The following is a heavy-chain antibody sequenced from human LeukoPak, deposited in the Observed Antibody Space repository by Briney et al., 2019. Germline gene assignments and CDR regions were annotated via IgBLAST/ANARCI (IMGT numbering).Heavy chain of an antibody. CDR2: IYYSGST. Sequence: RTSETLSLTCTVSGGSISSSSYYWGWIRQPPGKGLEWIGNIYYSGSTNYNPSLESRITISVDMSKNHFSLNLTSVTAADSAVYYCARRGGDYWGQGTLVTVSS. V-gene: IGHV4-39*07. J-gene: IGHJ4*02. CDR3: ARRGGDY. CDR1: GGSISSSSYY. D-gene: IGHD3-10*01.